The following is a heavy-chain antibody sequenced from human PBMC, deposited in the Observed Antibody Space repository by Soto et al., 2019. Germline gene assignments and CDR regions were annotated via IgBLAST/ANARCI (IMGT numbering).Heavy chain of an antibody. D-gene: IGHD4-4*01. Sequence: TLSLRSTVSGGSLSGGNYFCRWSRQHRGKGLEWIWHILNTGSTYFNPSIKTRDAISVDTSKKQLSLKLTSVTAAHTPVYYCARGNLDLSNRPLFDYRGQGTLGTVS. CDR3: ARGNLDLSNRPLFDY. V-gene: IGHV4-31*03. CDR1: GGSLSGGNYF. J-gene: IGHJ4*02. CDR2: ILNTGST.